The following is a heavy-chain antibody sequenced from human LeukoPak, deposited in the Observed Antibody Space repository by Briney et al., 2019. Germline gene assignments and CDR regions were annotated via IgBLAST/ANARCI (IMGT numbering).Heavy chain of an antibody. J-gene: IGHJ4*02. CDR1: GGTFSSYA. CDR3: ARDPIAGQQPDFDY. D-gene: IGHD6-13*01. CDR2: IIPILGIA. Sequence: ASVKVSCKASGGTFSSYAISWVRQAPGQGLEWMGRIIPILGIANYAQKFQGRVTITADKSTSTAYMELSSLRSEDTAVYYCARDPIAGQQPDFDYRGQGTLVTVSS. V-gene: IGHV1-69*04.